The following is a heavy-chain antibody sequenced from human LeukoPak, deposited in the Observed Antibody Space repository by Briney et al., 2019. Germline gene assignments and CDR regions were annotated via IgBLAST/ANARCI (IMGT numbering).Heavy chain of an antibody. Sequence: GGSLRLSCAASEFTFSTYAMHWVRQAPGKGPEWVAVISRDGLDTYYADSVRGRFTISRDNSMDTLYLQMNSLRAEDTAVYYCAKDDDWGRYKHWGQGTLVTVSS. D-gene: IGHD3-16*01. CDR1: EFTFSTYA. V-gene: IGHV3-30*04. CDR3: AKDDDWGRYKH. CDR2: ISRDGLDT. J-gene: IGHJ1*01.